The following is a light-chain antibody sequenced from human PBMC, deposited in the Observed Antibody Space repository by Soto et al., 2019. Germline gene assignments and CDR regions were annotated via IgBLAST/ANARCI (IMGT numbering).Light chain of an antibody. CDR2: KAS. Sequence: DIQMTQAPSTLSGSVGDRGTITCRASQTISSWLAWYQQKPGKAPKLLIYKASTLKSGVPSRFSGSGSGTEFTLTIRSLQPDDFATYYCQHYNSYSEAFGQGTKVEL. V-gene: IGKV1-5*03. J-gene: IGKJ1*01. CDR3: QHYNSYSEA. CDR1: QTISSW.